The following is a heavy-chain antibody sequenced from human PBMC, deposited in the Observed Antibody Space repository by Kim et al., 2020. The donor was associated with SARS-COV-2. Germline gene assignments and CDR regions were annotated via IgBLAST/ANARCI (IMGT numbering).Heavy chain of an antibody. V-gene: IGHV1-2*02. CDR1: GYTFTGYY. D-gene: IGHD6-13*01. CDR3: ARESSSGGQLDY. CDR2: INPNSGGT. Sequence: ASVKVSCKASGYTFTGYYMHWVRQAPGQGLEWMGWINPNSGGTNYAQKFQGRVTMTRDTSISTAYMELSRLRSDDTAVYYCARESSSGGQLDYWGQGTLVTVSS. J-gene: IGHJ4*02.